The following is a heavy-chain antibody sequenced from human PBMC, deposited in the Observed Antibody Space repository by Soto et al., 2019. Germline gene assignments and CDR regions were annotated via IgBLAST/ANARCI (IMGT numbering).Heavy chain of an antibody. V-gene: IGHV4-59*01. J-gene: IGHJ4*02. D-gene: IGHD3-16*01. CDR3: ARRYGGNFDY. CDR2: IYYSGST. Sequence: PSETLSLTCTVSGGSISSYYWSWIRQPPGKGLEWIGYIYYSGSTSYNPSLESRVTISVDTSKNQFSLKLSSVTAADTAVYYCARRYGGNFDYWGQGTLVTVSS. CDR1: GGSISSYY.